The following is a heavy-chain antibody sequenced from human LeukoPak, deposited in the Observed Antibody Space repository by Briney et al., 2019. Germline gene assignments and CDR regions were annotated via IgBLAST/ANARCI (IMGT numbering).Heavy chain of an antibody. CDR3: ASRTTTVTTYSRFGAFDI. V-gene: IGHV1-2*02. CDR2: INPNSGGT. Sequence: ASVKVSYKASGYTFTGYYMHWVRQAPGQGLEWMGWINPNSGGTNYAQKFQGRVTMTRDTSISTAYMELSRLRSDDTAVYYCASRTTTVTTYSRFGAFDIWGQGTMVTVSS. D-gene: IGHD4-17*01. J-gene: IGHJ3*02. CDR1: GYTFTGYY.